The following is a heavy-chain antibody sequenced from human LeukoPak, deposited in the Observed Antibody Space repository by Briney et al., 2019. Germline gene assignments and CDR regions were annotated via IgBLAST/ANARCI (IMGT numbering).Heavy chain of an antibody. Sequence: GGSLRLSCAASGFTFSSYWMSWVRQASGKGLEWVANIKQDGSEKYYVDFVKGRFTISRDNAKNSLYLQMNSLRAEDTAVYYCARDRRHPIAVAAHFDYWGQGTLVTVSS. J-gene: IGHJ4*02. CDR2: IKQDGSEK. V-gene: IGHV3-7*04. CDR3: ARDRRHPIAVAAHFDY. D-gene: IGHD6-19*01. CDR1: GFTFSSYW.